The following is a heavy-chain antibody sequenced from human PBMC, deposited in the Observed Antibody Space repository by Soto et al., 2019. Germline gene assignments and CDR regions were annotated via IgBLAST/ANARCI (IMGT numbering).Heavy chain of an antibody. Sequence: QLQLQESGPGLVKPSETLSLTCTVSGGSISSSSYYWGWIRQPPGKGLEWIGSIYYSGSTYYNPSLKSRVTISVDTSKNQFSLKLSSVTAADTAVYYCATVWTYDILTGYRNDAFDIWGQGTMVTVSS. CDR3: ATVWTYDILTGYRNDAFDI. D-gene: IGHD3-9*01. CDR2: IYYSGST. J-gene: IGHJ3*02. V-gene: IGHV4-39*01. CDR1: GGSISSSSYY.